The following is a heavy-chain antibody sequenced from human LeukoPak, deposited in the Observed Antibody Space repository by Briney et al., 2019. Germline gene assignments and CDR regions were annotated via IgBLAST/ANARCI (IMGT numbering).Heavy chain of an antibody. CDR1: GYIFSNYY. Sequence: ASVKVSCKASGYIFSNYYMHWVRQAPGQGLEWIGIINLSGDSTSFAQNFQGRVIMTRDTSTSTVYMDLSSLTSEDTAIYYCARGMGFSVIRDFDYWGQGTLVTVSS. CDR3: ARGMGFSVIRDFDY. V-gene: IGHV1-46*01. CDR2: INLSGDST. J-gene: IGHJ4*02. D-gene: IGHD3-10*01.